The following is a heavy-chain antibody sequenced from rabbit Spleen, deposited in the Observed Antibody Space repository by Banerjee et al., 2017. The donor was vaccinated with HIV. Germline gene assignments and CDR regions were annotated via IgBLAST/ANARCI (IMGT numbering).Heavy chain of an antibody. CDR3: ARDLDGVIGWNFGW. J-gene: IGHJ4*01. V-gene: IGHV1S45*01. CDR1: GIDFNSHYY. D-gene: IGHD4-1*01. CDR2: CYTGSSNT. Sequence: QEQLVESGGGLVKPGGTLTLTCKASGIDFNSHYYICWVRQAPGKGLELIGCCYTGSSNTWYASWAKGRFTISKTSSTTVTLQMTSLTAADTATYFCARDLDGVIGWNFGWWGQGTLVTVS.